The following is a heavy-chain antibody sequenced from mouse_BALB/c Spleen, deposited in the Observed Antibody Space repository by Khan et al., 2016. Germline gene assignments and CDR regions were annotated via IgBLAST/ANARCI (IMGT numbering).Heavy chain of an antibody. CDR1: GFDFSRYW. Sequence: EVQLLESGGGLVQPGGSLNLSCAASGFDFSRYWMSWARQAPGKGQEWIGEINPGSSTINYTPSLKDKFIISRDNAKNTLYLQMSKVRSEDTALYYCARRNYYAMD. V-gene: IGHV4-2*02. CDR2: INPGSSTI. CDR3: ARRNYYAMD. J-gene: IGHJ4*01.